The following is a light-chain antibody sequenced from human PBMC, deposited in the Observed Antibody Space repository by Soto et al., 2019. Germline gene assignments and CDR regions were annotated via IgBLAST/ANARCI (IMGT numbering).Light chain of an antibody. CDR3: QKYNSAPRT. J-gene: IGKJ1*01. V-gene: IGKV1-27*01. Sequence: DIQMTQSPSSLSASIGDRVTITCRASQGINSFLARYQQKPGKVPKLLIYAASTLQSGVPSRFRGSGSGTDFTLTISSLQPEDAATYYCQKYNSAPRTFGQGTKVEIK. CDR1: QGINSF. CDR2: AAS.